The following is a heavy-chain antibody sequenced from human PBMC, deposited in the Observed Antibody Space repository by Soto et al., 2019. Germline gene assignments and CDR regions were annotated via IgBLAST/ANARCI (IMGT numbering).Heavy chain of an antibody. D-gene: IGHD2-2*01. CDR2: FSDSGGST. CDR1: GFTFSSFA. J-gene: IGHJ4*02. CDR3: AKIEDIVLVPAFDY. V-gene: IGHV3-23*01. Sequence: GRSLRLSCAASGFTFSSFAMSWVRQAPGKGLEWVSVFSDSGGSTYYADSVKGRFTISRDNSKSTLYLQMNSLRGDDTAIYYCAKIEDIVLVPAFDYWGQGTLVTVSS.